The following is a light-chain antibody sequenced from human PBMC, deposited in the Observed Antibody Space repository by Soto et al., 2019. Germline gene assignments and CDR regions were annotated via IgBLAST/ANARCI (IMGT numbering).Light chain of an antibody. CDR3: QQYGGSPT. CDR2: GAS. J-gene: IGKJ4*01. Sequence: EIVLTQSPGTLSLSPGERATLSCRASQSVSSSYLAWYQQKPGQAPRLLIYGASSRATGIPDRISGSGSGTDFTLTISRLEPEDFAVYYCQQYGGSPTFGGGTKVEIK. CDR1: QSVSSSY. V-gene: IGKV3-20*01.